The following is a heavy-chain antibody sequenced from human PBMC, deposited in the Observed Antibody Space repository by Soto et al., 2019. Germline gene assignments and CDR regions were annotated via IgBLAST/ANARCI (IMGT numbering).Heavy chain of an antibody. V-gene: IGHV1-8*01. CDR1: GYTFTSYD. J-gene: IGHJ4*02. D-gene: IGHD2-2*01. CDR3: ARALRYCSSTSCYAARPSSH. Sequence: ASVKVSCKASGYTFTSYDINWVRQATGQGLEWMGWMNPNSGNTGYAQKFQGRVTMTRNTSISTAYMELSGLRSEDTAVYYCARALRYCSSTSCYAARPSSHWGQGXLVTVSS. CDR2: MNPNSGNT.